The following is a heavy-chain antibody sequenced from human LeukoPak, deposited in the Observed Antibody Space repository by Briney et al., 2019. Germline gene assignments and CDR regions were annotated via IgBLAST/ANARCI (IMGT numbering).Heavy chain of an antibody. Sequence: GGSLRLSCAASGFTFSSYWMSWVRQAPGKGLEWVANIKQDGSEKYYVDSVKGRFTISRDNAKNSLHLQMNSLRAEDTAMYYCARDRVAKGNWFDPWGQGTLVTVSS. V-gene: IGHV3-7*01. CDR3: ARDRVAKGNWFDP. CDR2: IKQDGSEK. D-gene: IGHD2-15*01. CDR1: GFTFSSYW. J-gene: IGHJ5*02.